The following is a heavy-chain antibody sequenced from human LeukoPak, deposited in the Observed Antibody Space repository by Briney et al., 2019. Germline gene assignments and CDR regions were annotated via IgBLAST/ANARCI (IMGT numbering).Heavy chain of an antibody. Sequence: SVKVSCKASGGTSSSYATSWVRQAPGQGLEWMGRIIPIFGTANYAQKFQGRVTITTDESTSTAYMELSSLRSEDTAVYYCASREKEYSSSSVVDYWGQGTLVTVSS. CDR2: IIPIFGTA. V-gene: IGHV1-69*05. CDR3: ASREKEYSSSSVVDY. D-gene: IGHD6-6*01. CDR1: GGTSSSYA. J-gene: IGHJ4*02.